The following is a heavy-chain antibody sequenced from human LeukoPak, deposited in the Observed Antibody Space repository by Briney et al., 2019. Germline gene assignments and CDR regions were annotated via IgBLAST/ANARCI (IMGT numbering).Heavy chain of an antibody. CDR1: GGSISSYY. D-gene: IGHD1-26*01. CDR2: IYYSGST. CDR3: ARSGSYHNNFDY. J-gene: IGHJ4*02. V-gene: IGHV4-59*01. Sequence: SETLSLTCTVSGGSISSYYWSWIRQPPGKGLEWIGYIYYSGSTNYNPSLKNRVTISVDTSKNQFSLKLNSVTAADTAVYYCARSGSYHNNFDYWGQGTLVTVSS.